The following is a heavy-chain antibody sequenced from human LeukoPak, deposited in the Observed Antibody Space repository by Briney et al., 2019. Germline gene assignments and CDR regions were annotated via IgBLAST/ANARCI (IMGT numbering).Heavy chain of an antibody. J-gene: IGHJ6*03. Sequence: AGGSLRLSCAASGFTFSSYGMHWVRQAPGKGLEWVAFIRYDGSNKYYADSVKGRFTISRDNSKNTLYLQMNSLRAEDTAVYYCARAFKPLGTPYYYYYMDIWGKGTTVTVSS. V-gene: IGHV3-30*02. CDR1: GFTFSSYG. CDR3: ARAFKPLGTPYYYYYMDI. CDR2: IRYDGSNK.